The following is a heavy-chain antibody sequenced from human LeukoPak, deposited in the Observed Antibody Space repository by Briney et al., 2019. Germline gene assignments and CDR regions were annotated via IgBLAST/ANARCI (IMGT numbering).Heavy chain of an antibody. V-gene: IGHV1-2*02. CDR1: GYTFTGYY. CDR2: INPNSGGT. D-gene: IGHD6-13*01. J-gene: IGHJ4*02. CDR3: VLSSSWEDLDY. Sequence: APVKVSCKASGYTFTGYYMHWVRQAPGQGLEWMGWINPNSGGTNYAQKFQGRVTMTRDTSISTAYMELSRLRSDDTAVYYCVLSSSWEDLDYWGQGTLVTVSS.